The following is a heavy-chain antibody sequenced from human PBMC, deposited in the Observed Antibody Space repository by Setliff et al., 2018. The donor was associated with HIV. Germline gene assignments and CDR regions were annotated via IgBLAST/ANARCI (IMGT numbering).Heavy chain of an antibody. J-gene: IGHJ4*02. CDR1: GGSISNYY. Sequence: SETLSLTCTVSGGSISNYYWSWIRQPPGKGLEWIGYIYSSGTTDYSPSLKSRVTMSVDTSNSHFSLKLASVTAADTAVYYCARHYYTDPFDYWGQGTLVTVSS. CDR3: ARHYYTDPFDY. V-gene: IGHV4-4*08. D-gene: IGHD3-22*01. CDR2: IYSSGTT.